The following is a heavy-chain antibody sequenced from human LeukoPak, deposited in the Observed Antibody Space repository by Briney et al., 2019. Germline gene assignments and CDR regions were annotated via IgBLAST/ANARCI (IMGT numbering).Heavy chain of an antibody. V-gene: IGHV4-59*01. J-gene: IGHJ5*02. CDR1: HVSISTYY. CDR2: IHYMGST. Sequence: PSETLSLTCSVSHVSISTYYRSWIRQPPGKGLEWMGYIHYMGSTNYNPSLKSRVTISVDTSKRQVSLMLRSVTSADTAVYYCARDIYGSGHGWFDTWGQGRLVTVSS. D-gene: IGHD3-10*01. CDR3: ARDIYGSGHGWFDT.